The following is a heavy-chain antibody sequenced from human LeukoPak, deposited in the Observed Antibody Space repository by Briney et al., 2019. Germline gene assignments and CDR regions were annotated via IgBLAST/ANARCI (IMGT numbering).Heavy chain of an antibody. CDR2: IIPIFGTA. CDR3: ASWSPGHFDY. CDR1: GGTFSSYA. V-gene: IGHV1-69*13. J-gene: IGHJ4*02. Sequence: ASVKVSCKASGGTFSSYAISWVRQAPGQGLEWMGGIIPIFGTANYAQKFQGRVTITADESTSTAYMELSSLRPEDTAVYYCASWSPGHFDYWGQGTLVTVSS. D-gene: IGHD1-14*01.